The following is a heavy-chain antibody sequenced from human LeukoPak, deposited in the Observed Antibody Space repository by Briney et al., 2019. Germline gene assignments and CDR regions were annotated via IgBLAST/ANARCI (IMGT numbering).Heavy chain of an antibody. CDR2: ISTTGGRT. Sequence: GGSLRLSCAASGFTFSGYAMHWVRQAPGKGQEYVSAISTTGGRTYYVNSVSGRFTISRDNSKNTLYLQMGSLRTEDTAVYYCARDVGPYWGQGTLVTVSS. CDR3: ARDVGPY. J-gene: IGHJ4*02. D-gene: IGHD2-15*01. CDR1: GFTFSGYA. V-gene: IGHV3-64*01.